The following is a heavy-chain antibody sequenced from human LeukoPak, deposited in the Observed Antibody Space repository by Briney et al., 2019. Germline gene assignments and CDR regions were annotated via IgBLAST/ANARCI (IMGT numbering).Heavy chain of an antibody. CDR1: GFTFSTYW. CDR3: ARGGGGVEMATIEQDAFDI. CDR2: INPDGTRT. Sequence: GGSLRLSCAASGFTFSTYWMHWVRQAPGKGLVWVSRINPDGTRTDYADSVKGRFTISRDNSKSTLDLQMNSLRAEDTAIYYCARGGGGVEMATIEQDAFDIWGQGTMVTVSS. V-gene: IGHV3-74*01. D-gene: IGHD5-24*01. J-gene: IGHJ3*02.